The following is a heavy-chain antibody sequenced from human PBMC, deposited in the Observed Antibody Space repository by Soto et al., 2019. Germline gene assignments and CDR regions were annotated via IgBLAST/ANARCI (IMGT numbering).Heavy chain of an antibody. CDR1: GFTFSSYS. D-gene: IGHD3-10*01. CDR2: ISSSSSTI. CDR3: ARDFSPAMVRGVTSSFGFDY. Sequence: GGSLRLSCAASGFTFSSYSMNWVRQAPGKGLEWVSYISSSSSTIYYADSVKGRFTISRDNAKNSLYLQMNSLRDEDTAVYYCARDFSPAMVRGVTSSFGFDYWGQGTLVTVSS. J-gene: IGHJ4*02. V-gene: IGHV3-48*02.